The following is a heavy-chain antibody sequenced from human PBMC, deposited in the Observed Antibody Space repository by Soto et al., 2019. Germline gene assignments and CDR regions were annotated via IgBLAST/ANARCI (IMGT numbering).Heavy chain of an antibody. V-gene: IGHV1-58*01. D-gene: IGHD3-22*01. J-gene: IGHJ6*02. CDR2: IVVGSGNT. Sequence: SVKVSCKASGFTFTSSAVQWVRQARGQRLEWIGWIVVGSGNTNYAQKFQERVTITRDMSTSTAYMELSSLRSEDTAVYYCAAEPSLVVPLGYYGMDVWGQGTTVTVSS. CDR3: AAEPSLVVPLGYYGMDV. CDR1: GFTFTSSA.